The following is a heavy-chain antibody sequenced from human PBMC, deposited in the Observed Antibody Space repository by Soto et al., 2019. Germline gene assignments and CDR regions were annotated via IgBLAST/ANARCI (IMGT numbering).Heavy chain of an antibody. Sequence: QVQLVQSGTEVKKPGSSVKVSCKASGDTFSFYTINWVRQAPGLGLEWVGRINPIVSMSNYAQKFQGRVSMTADKSMSTASMELRSLTSDDTAMYFCAASYGSGYRAFDYWGQGALVIVSS. D-gene: IGHD3-10*01. V-gene: IGHV1-69*02. CDR2: INPIVSMS. J-gene: IGHJ4*02. CDR3: AASYGSGYRAFDY. CDR1: GDTFSFYT.